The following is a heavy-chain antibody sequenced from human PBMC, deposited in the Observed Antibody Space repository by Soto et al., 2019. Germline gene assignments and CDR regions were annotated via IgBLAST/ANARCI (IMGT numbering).Heavy chain of an antibody. CDR2: FYYTGGT. CDR1: GASISSSRSY. J-gene: IGHJ4*02. CDR3: ASPRQGNYDFLSGYYALDY. D-gene: IGHD3-3*01. Sequence: SETLSLTCTVSGASISSSRSYWGWVRQPPGKGLEWIVSFYYTGGTYSTYYNPSLKSRVTISVDTSKSQFSLNLRSVTAADTAVYYCASPRQGNYDFLSGYYALDYWGQGTLVTVS. V-gene: IGHV4-39*01.